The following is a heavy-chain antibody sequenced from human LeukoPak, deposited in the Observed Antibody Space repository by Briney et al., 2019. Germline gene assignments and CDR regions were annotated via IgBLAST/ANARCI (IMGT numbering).Heavy chain of an antibody. J-gene: IGHJ4*02. V-gene: IGHV3-74*01. CDR3: ARLSGSRDFDY. CDR2: IKSDGSST. CDR1: GFTFSTYW. D-gene: IGHD3-10*01. Sequence: GGSLRLSCAASGFTFSTYWMHWVRQGPGKGLVRVSQIKSDGSSTSYADSVKGRFTISRDNAKNSLYLQMNSLRAEDTAVYYCARLSGSRDFDYWGQGTLVTVSS.